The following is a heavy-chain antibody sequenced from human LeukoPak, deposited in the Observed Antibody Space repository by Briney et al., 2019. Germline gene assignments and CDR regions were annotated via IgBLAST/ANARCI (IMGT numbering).Heavy chain of an antibody. J-gene: IGHJ5*02. V-gene: IGHV1-69*13. D-gene: IGHD6-13*01. CDR2: IIPIFGTA. CDR3: APRIAAAGTGGGWFDP. Sequence: ASVKVSCKACGGTFSSYAISWVRQAPGQGLEWVGGIIPIFGTANYAQEFQGRVTITADESTSTAYMELSSLRSEDTAVYYCAPRIAAAGTGGGWFDPWGQGTLVTVSS. CDR1: GGTFSSYA.